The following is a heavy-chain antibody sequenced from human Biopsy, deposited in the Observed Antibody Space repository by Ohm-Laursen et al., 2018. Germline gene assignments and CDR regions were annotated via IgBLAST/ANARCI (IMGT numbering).Heavy chain of an antibody. D-gene: IGHD4-23*01. CDR2: ISSGGTTI. J-gene: IGHJ6*02. V-gene: IGHV3-11*01. Sequence: SLRLSCAAFGSPFSDYYMRWIRQAPGKGLEWVSYISSGGTTIYYADSVKGRFTISRDNAKNSLYLQMNSLRADDTAVYYCARDTRWSPYHMDVWGQGTTVTVSS. CDR3: ARDTRWSPYHMDV. CDR1: GSPFSDYY.